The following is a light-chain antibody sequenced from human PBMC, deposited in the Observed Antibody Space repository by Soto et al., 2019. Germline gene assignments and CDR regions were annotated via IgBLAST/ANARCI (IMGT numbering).Light chain of an antibody. CDR1: SANIGAAYN. CDR3: QSSDSSLSGYV. CDR2: GNN. J-gene: IGLJ1*01. Sequence: QSALTQPPSVSGAPGQRVTISCTGSSANIGAAYNVDWYQQLPGTAPKLLIYGNNNRPSGVPARFSGSKSGTSASLAIAGLQAEDEGDHYCQSSDSSLSGYVFGTGTKVTVL. V-gene: IGLV1-40*01.